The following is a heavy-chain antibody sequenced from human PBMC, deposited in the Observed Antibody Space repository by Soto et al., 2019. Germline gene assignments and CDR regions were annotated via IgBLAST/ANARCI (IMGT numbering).Heavy chain of an antibody. V-gene: IGHV1-69*12. J-gene: IGHJ6*02. D-gene: IGHD3-9*01. CDR3: ARKYGADLTNGDGLPQSYYYYYGMDV. Sequence: QVQLVQSGAEVKQPGSSVKVSCKASGGTFSSYAISWVRQAPGQGLEWMGGIIPIFGTANYAQKFQGRVTITADESTRPAYMELSSLRSEDTAVYYCARKYGADLTNGDGLPQSYYYYYGMDVWGQGTTVTVSS. CDR1: GGTFSSYA. CDR2: IIPIFGTA.